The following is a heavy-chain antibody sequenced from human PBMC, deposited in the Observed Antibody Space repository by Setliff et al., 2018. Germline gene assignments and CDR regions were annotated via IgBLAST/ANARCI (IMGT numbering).Heavy chain of an antibody. V-gene: IGHV4-4*08. J-gene: IGHJ4*02. CDR1: GGSISSYY. CDR3: ARRRGIDDY. Sequence: SETLSLTCTVSGGSISSYYWSWIRQPPGKGLEWIGYIYSSGSTYYNPSLKSRVTISVDTSKNQFSLKLSSVTAADTAVYYCARRRGIDDYWGQGTLVTVSS. CDR2: IYSSGST.